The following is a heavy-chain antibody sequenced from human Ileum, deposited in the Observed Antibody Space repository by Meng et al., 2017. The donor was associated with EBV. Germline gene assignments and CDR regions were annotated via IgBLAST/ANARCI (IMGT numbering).Heavy chain of an antibody. CDR1: GGSISSGGHS. V-gene: IGHV4-30-2*01. J-gene: IGHJ4*02. Sequence: LQPQDAGSGLVKPSQTLSLTCAVSGGSISSGGHSWSWIRQPPGKGLEWIGDIQHSGSTYYNPSLKSRVTISVDRSRNQFSLKLSSVTAADTAVYYCARAHLVVYFFDYWGQGTLVTVSS. CDR2: IQHSGST. D-gene: IGHD2-8*02. CDR3: ARAHLVVYFFDY.